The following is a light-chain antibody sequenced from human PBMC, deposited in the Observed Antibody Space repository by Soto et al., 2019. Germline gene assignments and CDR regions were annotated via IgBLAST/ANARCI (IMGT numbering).Light chain of an antibody. CDR3: QQYNPYSPWT. Sequence: IMFPQPPGTLSLSPAERGTLSGRASQSVPRSYLAWYQQRPGQDGTLLLYGTSTSAAGIPDRFIGSRSGTKYTIIISGLQPADFATYYCQQYNPYSPWTFGQGTKVDIK. CDR2: GTS. J-gene: IGKJ1*01. CDR1: QSVPRSY. V-gene: IGKV3-20*01.